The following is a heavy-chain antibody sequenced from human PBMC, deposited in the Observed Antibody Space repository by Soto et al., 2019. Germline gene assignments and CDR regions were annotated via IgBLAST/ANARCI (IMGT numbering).Heavy chain of an antibody. D-gene: IGHD3-3*01. Sequence: PSETLSLTCTVSGGSISSGDYYWSWIRQPPGKGLEWIGYIYYSGSTYYNPSLKSRVTISVDTSKNQFSLKLSSVTAADTAVYYCARVEGGLDFWSGRHILNNWFDPWGQGTLVTVSS. CDR2: IYYSGST. J-gene: IGHJ5*02. V-gene: IGHV4-30-4*01. CDR3: ARVEGGLDFWSGRHILNNWFDP. CDR1: GGSISSGDYY.